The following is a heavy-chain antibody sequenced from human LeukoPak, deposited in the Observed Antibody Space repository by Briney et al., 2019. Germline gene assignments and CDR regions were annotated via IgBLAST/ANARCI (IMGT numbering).Heavy chain of an antibody. CDR2: INHSGST. J-gene: IGHJ4*02. D-gene: IGHD3-10*01. CDR1: GGSFSGYY. V-gene: IGHV4-34*01. CDR3: ARLYGSGSYYQPGDY. Sequence: PSETLSLTCAVYGGSFSGYYWSWIRQPPGKGLEWIGEINHSGSTNYNPSLKSRVTISVDTSKNQFTLKLSSVTAADTAVYYCARLYGSGSYYQPGDYWGQGTLVTVSS.